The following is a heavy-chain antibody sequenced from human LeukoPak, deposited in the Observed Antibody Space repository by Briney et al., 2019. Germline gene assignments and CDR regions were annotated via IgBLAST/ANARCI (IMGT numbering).Heavy chain of an antibody. CDR1: GYTFTSYY. CDR2: INPSGGST. CDR3: ARDAPFKYCSSTSCSGFDY. J-gene: IGHJ4*02. V-gene: IGHV1-46*03. D-gene: IGHD2-2*01. Sequence: ASVKVSCKASGYTFTSYYMHWVRQAPGQGLEWMGIINPSGGSTSYAQKFQGRVTMTRDTSTSTVYMELSSLRSEDTAVYYCARDAPFKYCSSTSCSGFDYRGQGTLVTVSS.